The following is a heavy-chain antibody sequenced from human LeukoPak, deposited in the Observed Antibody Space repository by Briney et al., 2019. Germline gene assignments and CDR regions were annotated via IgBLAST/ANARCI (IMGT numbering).Heavy chain of an antibody. CDR1: GFTFINYN. CDR2: ISSSSSYI. CDR3: ASDWGATVTLLP. J-gene: IGHJ5*02. V-gene: IGHV3-21*01. Sequence: GGSLRLSCAASGFTFINYNMNWVRQAPGKGLEWVSSISSSSSYIYYADSVKGRFTISRDNAKNSLYLQMNGLRAEDTAVYYCASDWGATVTLLPWGQGTLVTVSS. D-gene: IGHD4-17*01.